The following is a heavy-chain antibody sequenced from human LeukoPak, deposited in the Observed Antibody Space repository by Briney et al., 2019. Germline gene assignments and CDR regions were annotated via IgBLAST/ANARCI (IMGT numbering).Heavy chain of an antibody. Sequence: GGSLRLSCAASGFTFSSFGMHWVRQAAGKGLEWLAFIRYDGSNKYYADSVKGRFTISRDNSKNPLYLQLNSLRAEDTAVYYCAKDLIAFCSGGSCYPLDYWGQGTLVTVSS. D-gene: IGHD2-15*01. CDR2: IRYDGSNK. J-gene: IGHJ4*02. CDR1: GFTFSSFG. V-gene: IGHV3-30*02. CDR3: AKDLIAFCSGGSCYPLDY.